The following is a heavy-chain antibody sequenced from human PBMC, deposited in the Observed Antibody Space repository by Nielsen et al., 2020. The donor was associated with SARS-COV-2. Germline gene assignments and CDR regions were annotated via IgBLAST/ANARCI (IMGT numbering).Heavy chain of an antibody. CDR2: INWNGGST. D-gene: IGHD5-18*01. CDR1: GFTFDDYG. J-gene: IGHJ5*02. V-gene: IGHV3-20*01. CDR3: ARVYSYGYPSPWFDP. Sequence: GESLKISCAASGFTFDDYGMSWVRQAPGKGLEWVPGINWNGGSTGYADSVKGRFTISRDNAKNSLYLQMNSLRAEDTALYHCARVYSYGYPSPWFDPWGQGTLVTVSS.